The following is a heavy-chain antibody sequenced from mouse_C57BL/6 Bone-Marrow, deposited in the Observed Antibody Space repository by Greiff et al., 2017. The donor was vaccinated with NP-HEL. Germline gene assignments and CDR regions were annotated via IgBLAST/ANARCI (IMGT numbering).Heavy chain of an antibody. CDR3: ARWGDGYAAWFAD. CDR2: IHPNSGST. Sequence: QVQLQQPGAELVKPGASVKLSCKASGYTFTSYWMHWVKQRPGQGLEWIGMIHPNSGSTNYNEKFKSKATLTVDKSSSTAYMQLSSLTSEDSAVXYCARWGDGYAAWFADWGQGTLVTVSA. J-gene: IGHJ3*01. CDR1: GYTFTSYW. V-gene: IGHV1-64*01. D-gene: IGHD2-3*01.